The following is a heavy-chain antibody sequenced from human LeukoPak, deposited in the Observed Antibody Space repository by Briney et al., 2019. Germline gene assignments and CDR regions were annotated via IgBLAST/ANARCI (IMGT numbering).Heavy chain of an antibody. CDR1: GFTFSSYS. V-gene: IGHV3-21*01. Sequence: PGGSLRLSCAASGFTFSSYSMNWVRQAPGKGLEWVSSISSSSSYIYYADSVKGRFTISRDNAKNSLYLQMNSLRAEDTAVYYCAREGNLRPRAIDYWGQGTLVTVSS. D-gene: IGHD4-17*01. J-gene: IGHJ4*02. CDR3: AREGNLRPRAIDY. CDR2: ISSSSSYI.